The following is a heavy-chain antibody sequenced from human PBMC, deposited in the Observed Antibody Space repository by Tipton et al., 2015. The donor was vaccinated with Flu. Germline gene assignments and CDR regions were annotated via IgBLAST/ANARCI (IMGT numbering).Heavy chain of an antibody. J-gene: IGHJ3*01. Sequence: GSLRLSCEASGFTFSGYWMHWVRQAPGKGLEWVARIISDGSSTSYVDSVEGRFTVSRDNAKNTLYVQMHSLSAEDTAVYYCARGHYESSGYQGDPFDVWGQGTMVTVSS. V-gene: IGHV3-74*01. D-gene: IGHD3-22*01. CDR3: ARGHYESSGYQGDPFDV. CDR2: IISDGSST. CDR1: GFTFSGYW.